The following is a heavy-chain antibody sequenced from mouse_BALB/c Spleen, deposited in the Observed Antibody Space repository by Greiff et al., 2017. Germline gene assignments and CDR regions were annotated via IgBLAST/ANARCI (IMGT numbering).Heavy chain of an antibody. D-gene: IGHD2-1*01. J-gene: IGHJ3*01. V-gene: IGHV5-4*02. CDR1: GFTFSDYY. CDR2: ISDGGSYT. Sequence: EVQVVESGGGLVKPGGSLKLSCAASGFTFSDYYMYWVRQTPEKRLEWVATISDGGSYTYYPDSVKGRFTISRDNAKNNLYLQMSSLKSEDTAMYYCARDGNYLAWFAYWGQGTLVTVSA. CDR3: ARDGNYLAWFAY.